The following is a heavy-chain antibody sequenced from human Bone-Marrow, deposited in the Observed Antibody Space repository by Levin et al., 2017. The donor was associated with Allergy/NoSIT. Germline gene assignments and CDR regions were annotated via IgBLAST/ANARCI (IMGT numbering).Heavy chain of an antibody. CDR3: ARPFEDQLLPFDF. Sequence: PGGSLRLSCVASGFTFSDYPMVWVRQAPGKGLAWVATISQDGANKYYADSVKGRFTISRDNSKNTLDLQMNSLRPEDTAVYYCARPFEDQLLPFDFWGQGTLVTVSS. J-gene: IGHJ4*02. D-gene: IGHD2-2*01. CDR1: GFTFSDYP. V-gene: IGHV3-30-3*01. CDR2: ISQDGANK.